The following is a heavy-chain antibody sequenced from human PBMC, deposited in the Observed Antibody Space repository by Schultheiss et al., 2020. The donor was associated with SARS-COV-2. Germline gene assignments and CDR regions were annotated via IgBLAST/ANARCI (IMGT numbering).Heavy chain of an antibody. J-gene: IGHJ6*02. D-gene: IGHD3-22*01. CDR3: ARAALEVSGYYFYYAMDV. V-gene: IGHV3-64*04. CDR1: GFTFSSYA. CDR2: ISSNGGST. Sequence: GGSLRLSCSASGFTFSSYAMHWVRQAPGKGLEYVSAISSNGGSTYYADSVKGRFTISRDNSKNTLYLQMNSLRAEDTAVYYCARAALEVSGYYFYYAMDVWGQGTTVTVSS.